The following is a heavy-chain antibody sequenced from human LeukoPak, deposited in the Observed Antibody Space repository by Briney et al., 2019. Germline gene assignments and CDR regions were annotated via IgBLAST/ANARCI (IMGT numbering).Heavy chain of an antibody. V-gene: IGHV3-74*01. D-gene: IGHD2-15*01. Sequence: GGSLRLSCAASGFTFSSYWMHWVRQAPGKGLVLVSRINSDGSNTIYPDSVKGRFTISRDNAKNTLYLQMNSLRAEDTAVYYCARRDCSGGSCYLAYWGQGTLVTVSS. CDR1: GFTFSSYW. J-gene: IGHJ4*02. CDR2: INSDGSNT. CDR3: ARRDCSGGSCYLAY.